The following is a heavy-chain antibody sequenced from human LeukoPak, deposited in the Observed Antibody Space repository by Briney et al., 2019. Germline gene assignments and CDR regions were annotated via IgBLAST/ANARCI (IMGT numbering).Heavy chain of an antibody. CDR2: IKQDGSEK. D-gene: IGHD3-3*01. V-gene: IGHV3-7*01. Sequence: GGSLRLSCAASGFTFSSYWMSWVRQAPGKGLEWVANIKQDGSEKYYVDSVKGRFTISRDNAKNSLYLQMNSLRAEGTAVYYCARSNPKYDFWSGYPPFDNWFDPWGQGTLVTVSS. CDR3: ARSNPKYDFWSGYPPFDNWFDP. CDR1: GFTFSSYW. J-gene: IGHJ5*02.